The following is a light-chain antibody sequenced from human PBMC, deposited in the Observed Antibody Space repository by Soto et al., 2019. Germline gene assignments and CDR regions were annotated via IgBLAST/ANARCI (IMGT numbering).Light chain of an antibody. CDR2: GAS. J-gene: IGKJ5*01. CDR3: QQYNNWPQWIT. V-gene: IGKV3-15*01. CDR1: QSVSSK. Sequence: EIVMTQSPATLSVSPGERATLSCGASQSVSSKLAWYQQKPGQAPRLLIYGASTRATGIPARLSGSGSGKEFTLTISSLQSEDFAVYYCQQYNNWPQWITLGQGTRLEIK.